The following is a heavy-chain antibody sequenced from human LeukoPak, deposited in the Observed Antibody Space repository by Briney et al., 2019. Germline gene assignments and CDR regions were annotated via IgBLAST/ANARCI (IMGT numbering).Heavy chain of an antibody. V-gene: IGHV5-51*01. Sequence: HGESLKISCKTSVFRFTNYWIAWVRQMPGESLEWMGSIYPGDSDTRYNPSFQGQVTISADRSIKTAYLQWNSLKASDTAMYYCARRGGGNTGGFFFDYWGQGSLVTVSS. CDR1: VFRFTNYW. J-gene: IGHJ4*02. CDR3: ARRGGGNTGGFFFDY. D-gene: IGHD5-18*01. CDR2: IYPGDSDT.